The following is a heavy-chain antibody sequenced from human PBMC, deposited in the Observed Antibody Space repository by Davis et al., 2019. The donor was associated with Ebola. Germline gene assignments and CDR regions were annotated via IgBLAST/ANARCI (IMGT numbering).Heavy chain of an antibody. CDR1: GYTFITYV. V-gene: IGHV1-3*01. CDR3: ARDAEDYSSSFLAY. D-gene: IGHD6-6*01. Sequence: AASVKVSCKASGYTFITYVMHWVRQAPGQGLEWMGWINVANGKTKFSQKFQGIVTITRDTSASTAYMELSSLRSEDTAVYYCARDAEDYSSSFLAYWGQGTLVTVSS. J-gene: IGHJ4*02. CDR2: INVANGKT.